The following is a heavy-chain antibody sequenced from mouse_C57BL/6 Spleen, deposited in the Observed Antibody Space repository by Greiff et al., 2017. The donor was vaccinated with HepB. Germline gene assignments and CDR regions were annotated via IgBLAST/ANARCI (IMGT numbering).Heavy chain of an antibody. D-gene: IGHD1-1*01. CDR2: ISDGGSYT. CDR3: ARDYGSSSPYYFDY. J-gene: IGHJ2*01. Sequence: DVKLVESGGGLVKPGGSLKLSCAASGFTFSSYAMSWVRQTPEKRLEWVATISDGGSYTYYPDNVKGRFTISRDNAKNNLYLQMSHLKSEDTAMYYCARDYGSSSPYYFDYWGQGTTLTVSS. V-gene: IGHV5-4*01. CDR1: GFTFSSYA.